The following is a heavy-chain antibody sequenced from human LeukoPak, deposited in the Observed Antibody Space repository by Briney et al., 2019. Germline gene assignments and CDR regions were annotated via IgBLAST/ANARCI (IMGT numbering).Heavy chain of an antibody. Sequence: ASVKVSCKASGYTFTGYYMHWVRQAPGQGLEWMGWINPNSGGKNYAQKVQGRVTMTRDTSISTAYMELSRLRSDDTAVYYCARDDLIVGSAGGDYWGQGTLVTVSS. CDR2: INPNSGGK. CDR1: GYTFTGYY. V-gene: IGHV1-2*02. CDR3: ARDDLIVGSAGGDY. D-gene: IGHD1-26*01. J-gene: IGHJ4*02.